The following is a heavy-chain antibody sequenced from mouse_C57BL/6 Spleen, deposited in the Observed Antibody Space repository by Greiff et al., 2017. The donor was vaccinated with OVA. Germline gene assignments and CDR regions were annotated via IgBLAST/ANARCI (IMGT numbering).Heavy chain of an antibody. V-gene: IGHV1-26*01. CDR1: GYTFTDYY. CDR2: INPNNGGT. Sequence: VQLQQSGPELVKPGASVKISCKASGYTFTDYYMNWVKQSHGKSLEWIGDINPNNGGTSYNQKFKGKATLTVDKSSSTSYMELRSLTSEDSAVYYCFYYGYDFDYWGQGTTLTVSS. J-gene: IGHJ2*01. D-gene: IGHD2-2*01. CDR3: FYYGYDFDY.